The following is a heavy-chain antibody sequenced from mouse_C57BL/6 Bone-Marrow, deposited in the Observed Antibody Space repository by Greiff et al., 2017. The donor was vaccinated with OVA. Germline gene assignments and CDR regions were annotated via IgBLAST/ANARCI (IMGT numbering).Heavy chain of an antibody. J-gene: IGHJ2*01. Sequence: LVESGPELVKPGASVTISCKASGYTFTDYYINWVKQRPGQGLEWIGWIYPGSGNTKYNEKFKGKATLTVDTSSSTAYMQLSSLTSEDSAVYFCARGDWDYFDYWGQGTTLTVSS. V-gene: IGHV1-84*01. CDR3: ARGDWDYFDY. D-gene: IGHD4-1*01. CDR1: GYTFTDYY. CDR2: IYPGSGNT.